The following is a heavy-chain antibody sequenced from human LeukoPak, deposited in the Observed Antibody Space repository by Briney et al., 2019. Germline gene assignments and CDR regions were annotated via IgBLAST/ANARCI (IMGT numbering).Heavy chain of an antibody. CDR2: IKQDGSEK. D-gene: IGHD2-21*02. J-gene: IGHJ3*02. V-gene: IGHV3-7*01. CDR1: QFTFSNYW. CDR3: ASRIAVVTARYFEI. Sequence: GGSMRLSCAASQFTFSNYWMTWVRQAPGKGREWVANIKQDGSEKYYVDSVKGRFTISRDNAKSSLYLQMNSLRAEDTAVYYCASRIAVVTARYFEIWGQGTMVTVSS.